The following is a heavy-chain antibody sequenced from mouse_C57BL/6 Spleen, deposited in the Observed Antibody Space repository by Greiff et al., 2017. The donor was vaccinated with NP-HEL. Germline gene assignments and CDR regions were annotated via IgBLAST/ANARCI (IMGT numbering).Heavy chain of an antibody. V-gene: IGHV1-39*01. CDR1: GYSFTDYN. CDR2: INPNYGTT. D-gene: IGHD2-2*01. J-gene: IGHJ2*01. Sequence: EVKLMESGPELVKPGASVKISCKASGYSFTDYNMNWVKQSNGKSLEWIGVINPNYGTTSSNQKFKGKATLTVDQSSSTAYMQLNSLTSEDSAVYDCARGGGYDGVYYFDYWGQGTTLTVSS. CDR3: ARGGGYDGVYYFDY.